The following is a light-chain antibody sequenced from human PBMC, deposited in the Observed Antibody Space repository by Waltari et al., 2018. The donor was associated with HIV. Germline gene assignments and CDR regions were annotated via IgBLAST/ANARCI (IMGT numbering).Light chain of an antibody. J-gene: IGKJ4*01. Sequence: DIVMTQSPNSLAVSLGARATINCRSSRTILYSSENRDCLAWYQQKPGQSPKLLIYWASTRASGVPDRFSGSGSGTNFSLTISALQSDDVALYYCQQYYTPGPTFGGGTKVEIK. V-gene: IGKV4-1*01. CDR3: QQYYTPGPT. CDR1: RTILYSSENRDC. CDR2: WAS.